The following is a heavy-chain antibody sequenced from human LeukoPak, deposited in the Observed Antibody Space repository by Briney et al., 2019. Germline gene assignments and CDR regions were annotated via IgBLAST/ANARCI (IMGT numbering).Heavy chain of an antibody. CDR3: ARDSSYYYDSSGYYPGDY. CDR1: GFTFSSYS. Sequence: GGSLRLSCAASGFTFSSYSMNWVRQAPGKGLEWVSSISSSSSYIYYADSVKGRFTISRDNAKNSLYLQMSSLRAEDTAVYYCARDSSYYYDSSGYYPGDYWGQGTLVTVSS. J-gene: IGHJ4*02. V-gene: IGHV3-21*01. CDR2: ISSSSSYI. D-gene: IGHD3-22*01.